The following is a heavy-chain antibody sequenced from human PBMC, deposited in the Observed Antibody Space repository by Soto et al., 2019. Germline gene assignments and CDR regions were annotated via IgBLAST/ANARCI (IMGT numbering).Heavy chain of an antibody. D-gene: IGHD3-22*01. CDR3: ASWGFYDSSGYYPEYFQH. Sequence: SSETLSLTCTVSVGSVSSGSYYWIWIRHPPGKGLEWIGYIYYSGSTNYNPSLKSRVTISVDTSKNQFSLKLSSVTAADTAVYYCASWGFYDSSGYYPEYFQHWGQGTLVTVSS. V-gene: IGHV4-61*01. CDR2: IYYSGST. CDR1: VGSVSSGSYY. J-gene: IGHJ1*01.